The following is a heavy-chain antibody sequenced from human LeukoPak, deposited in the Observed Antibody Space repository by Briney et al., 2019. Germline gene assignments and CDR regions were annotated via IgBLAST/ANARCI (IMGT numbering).Heavy chain of an antibody. CDR2: ISYVGNNK. CDR3: AKDLDIGAAGYYFDY. D-gene: IGHD6-13*01. CDR1: GFTFSSYG. V-gene: IGHV3-30*18. J-gene: IGHJ4*02. Sequence: GGSLRLSCAASGFTFSSYGMHWVRQAAGKGLEWVAVISYVGNNKYYADSVQGRFTISRDNSKNTLYLQMNSLRPEDTAVYYCAKDLDIGAAGYYFDYWGQGTLVTVSS.